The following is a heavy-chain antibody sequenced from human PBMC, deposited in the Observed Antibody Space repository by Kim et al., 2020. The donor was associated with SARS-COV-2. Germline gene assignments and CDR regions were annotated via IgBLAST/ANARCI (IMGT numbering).Heavy chain of an antibody. J-gene: IGHJ2*01. D-gene: IGHD5-18*01. Sequence: GGSLRLSCAASGFTFSSYSMNWVRQAPGKGLEWVSYISSSSSTIYYADSVKGRFTISRDNAKNSLYLQMNSLRDEDTAVYYCARSNQLWLFATQDFDLWGRGTLVTVSS. V-gene: IGHV3-48*02. CDR1: GFTFSSYS. CDR2: ISSSSSTI. CDR3: ARSNQLWLFATQDFDL.